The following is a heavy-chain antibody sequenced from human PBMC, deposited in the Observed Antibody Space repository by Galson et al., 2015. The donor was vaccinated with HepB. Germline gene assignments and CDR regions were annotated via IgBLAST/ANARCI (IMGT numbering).Heavy chain of an antibody. Sequence: SLRLSCAASGFTFTTYAMTWVRQAPGKGLEWVSGISGSGAITYYVDSVKGRFTISRDNSKNTLYLQMNSLRAEDTAVYYCAKSRDDFWSGYPAVVDYWGQRTLVTVSS. CDR3: AKSRDDFWSGYPAVVDY. CDR2: ISGSGAIT. V-gene: IGHV3-23*01. D-gene: IGHD3-3*01. J-gene: IGHJ4*02. CDR1: GFTFTTYA.